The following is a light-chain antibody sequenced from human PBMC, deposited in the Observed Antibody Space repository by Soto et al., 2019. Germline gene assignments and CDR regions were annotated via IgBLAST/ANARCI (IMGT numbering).Light chain of an antibody. CDR2: AAS. CDR1: QSISTF. V-gene: IGKV1-39*01. CDR3: QQSYRIPPWT. Sequence: DIQMTHSPSSLSASLGDGVTITCRASQSISTFLNWYQQRPGKAPELLIYAASNLQSGVPSRFSGSGSGTDFALTISSLQPEDFATYYCQQSYRIPPWTFGQGTKVDIK. J-gene: IGKJ1*01.